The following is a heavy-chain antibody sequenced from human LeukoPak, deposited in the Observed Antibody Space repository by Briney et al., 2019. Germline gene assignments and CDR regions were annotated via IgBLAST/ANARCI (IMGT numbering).Heavy chain of an antibody. CDR3: ARVGLGGSYDY. CDR1: GFTISSYS. CDR2: ISSSSSYI. D-gene: IGHD1-26*01. V-gene: IGHV3-21*04. Sequence: GGSLRLSCAASGFTISSYSMNWVRQAPGKGLEWVSSISSSSSYIYYADSVKGRFTISRDNSKNSLYLQMNSLRAEDTAVYYCARVGLGGSYDYWGQGTLVTVSS. J-gene: IGHJ4*02.